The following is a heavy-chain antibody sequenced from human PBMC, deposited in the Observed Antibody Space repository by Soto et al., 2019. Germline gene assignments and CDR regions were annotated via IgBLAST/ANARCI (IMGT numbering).Heavy chain of an antibody. D-gene: IGHD3-3*01. Sequence: EVQLLESGGGLVQPGGSLRLACAASAFTFSSYAMSWVRQAPGKGLEWVSAISGSGGSTYYADSVKGRFTISRDNYKNTLYLQTDSIRAEETAVYYCVKGCGTYDFWRGYSTYNWFDPWGQGTLVTVSS. V-gene: IGHV3-23*01. J-gene: IGHJ5*02. CDR2: ISGSGGST. CDR1: AFTFSSYA. CDR3: VKGCGTYDFWRGYSTYNWFDP.